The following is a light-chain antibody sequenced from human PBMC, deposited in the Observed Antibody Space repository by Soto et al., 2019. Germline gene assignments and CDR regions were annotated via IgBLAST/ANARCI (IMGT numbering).Light chain of an antibody. Sequence: QSALTQPASVSGSPGQSITISCTGTSSDVGGYNYVSWYQQHPGKAPKLMIYDVSNRPSGVSNRFSGSKSGNTASLTISGLQAECEADYYCSSYTSSSTPVVFGGGTKLTVL. J-gene: IGLJ2*01. CDR1: SSDVGGYNY. V-gene: IGLV2-14*03. CDR3: SSYTSSSTPVV. CDR2: DVS.